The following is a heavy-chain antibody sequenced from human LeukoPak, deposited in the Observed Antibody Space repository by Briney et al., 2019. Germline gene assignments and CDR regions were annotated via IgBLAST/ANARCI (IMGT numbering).Heavy chain of an antibody. CDR1: GFTFSSYG. V-gene: IGHV3-33*01. CDR2: IWYDGSNK. Sequence: PGRSLRLFCAASGFTFSSYGMHWVRQAPGKGLEWVAVIWYDGSNKYYADSVKGRFTISRDNSKNTLYLQMNSLRAEDTAVYYCARDWGGNVAAAMGADYWGQGTLVTVPS. CDR3: ARDWGGNVAAAMGADY. J-gene: IGHJ4*02. D-gene: IGHD2-15*01.